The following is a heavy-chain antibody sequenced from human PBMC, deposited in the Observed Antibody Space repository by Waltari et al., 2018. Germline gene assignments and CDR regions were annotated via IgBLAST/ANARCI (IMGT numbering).Heavy chain of an antibody. J-gene: IGHJ4*02. CDR3: AREPGIAVAAGFDY. Sequence: QVQLVQSGAEVKKPGASVKVSCKASGYTFTSYAMHWVRQAPGQRLEWMGWINAGNGNTKYSQKFQGRGTITRDTSASTAYMELSSLRSEDTAVYYCAREPGIAVAAGFDYWGQGTLVTVSS. CDR2: INAGNGNT. CDR1: GYTFTSYA. V-gene: IGHV1-3*01. D-gene: IGHD6-19*01.